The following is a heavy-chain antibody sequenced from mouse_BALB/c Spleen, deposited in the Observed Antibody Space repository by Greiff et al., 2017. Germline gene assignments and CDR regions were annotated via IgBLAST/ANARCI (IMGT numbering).Heavy chain of an antibody. CDR1: GFTFSSYA. CDR2: ISSGGSYT. D-gene: IGHD2-12*01. J-gene: IGHJ2*01. V-gene: IGHV5-9-4*01. Sequence: EVKVEESGGGLVKPGGSLKLSCAASGFTFSSYAMSWVRQSPEKRLEWVAEISSGGSYTYYPDTVTGRFTISRDNAKNTLYLEMSSLRSEDTAMYYCARRSYDEGSRFDYWGQGTTLTVSS. CDR3: ARRSYDEGSRFDY.